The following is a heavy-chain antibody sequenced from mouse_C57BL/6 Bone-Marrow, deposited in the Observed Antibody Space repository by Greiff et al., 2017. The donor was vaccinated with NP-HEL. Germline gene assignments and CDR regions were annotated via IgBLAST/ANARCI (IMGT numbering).Heavy chain of an antibody. CDR1: GYTFTSYW. V-gene: IGHV1-50*01. J-gene: IGHJ4*01. CDR3: ARGWDGSSFAMDY. D-gene: IGHD1-1*01. Sequence: QVQLQQPGAELVKPGASVKLSCKASGYTFTSYWMRWVKQRPGQGLEWIGEIDPSDSYTNYNQKFKGKATLTVDTSSSTAYMQLSSLTSEDSAVYYCARGWDGSSFAMDYWGQGTSVTVSS. CDR2: IDPSDSYT.